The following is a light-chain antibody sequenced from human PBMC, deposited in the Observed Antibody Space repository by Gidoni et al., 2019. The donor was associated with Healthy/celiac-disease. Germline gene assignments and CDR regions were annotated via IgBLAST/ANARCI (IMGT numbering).Light chain of an antibody. CDR3: QQYNNWLGT. J-gene: IGKJ1*01. Sequence: ELAVTQSPATLSVSPGARATLSCTASRRVSSNLAWYQQKPGQAPRLLIYGASTRATGIPARFSGSGSGTEFTLTISSLQSEDFAVYYCQQYNNWLGTFGQGTKVEIK. CDR1: RRVSSN. CDR2: GAS. V-gene: IGKV3D-15*01.